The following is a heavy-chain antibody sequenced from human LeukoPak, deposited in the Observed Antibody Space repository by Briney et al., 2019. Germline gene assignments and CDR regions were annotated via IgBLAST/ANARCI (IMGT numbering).Heavy chain of an antibody. CDR1: GGSISSYY. D-gene: IGHD5-18*01. CDR2: IYYSGST. V-gene: IGHV4-59*01. Sequence: SETLSLTCTVSGGSISSYYWSWIRQPPGKGLEWIGYIYYSGSTNYNPSLKSRVTISVDTSKKRFSLKLSSVTAADTAVYYCARSEYSYGADAFDIWGQGTMVTVSS. J-gene: IGHJ3*02. CDR3: ARSEYSYGADAFDI.